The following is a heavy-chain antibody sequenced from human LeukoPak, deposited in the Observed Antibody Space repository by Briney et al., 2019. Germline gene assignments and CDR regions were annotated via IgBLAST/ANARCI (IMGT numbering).Heavy chain of an antibody. V-gene: IGHV4-34*01. D-gene: IGHD3-22*01. J-gene: IGHJ4*02. Sequence: SETLSLTCAVYVGSFSGSYWSWIRQPPWKGQEWIGEINHSGRTNYNPSLKSPVTISVDTSKNLFSLKLSPVTAADTAMYYCASGTYYDSSGYYYHYFDYWGQGTLVTVSS. CDR3: ASGTYYDSSGYYYHYFDY. CDR1: VGSFSGSY. CDR2: INHSGRT.